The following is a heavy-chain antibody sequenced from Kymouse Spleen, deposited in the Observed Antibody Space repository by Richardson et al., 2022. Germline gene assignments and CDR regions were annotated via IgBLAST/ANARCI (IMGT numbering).Heavy chain of an antibody. CDR2: IYSCGST. CDR3: AREGRNWNYVTFDY. Sequence: EVQLVESGGGLIQPGGSLRLSCAASGFTVSSNYMSWVRQAPGKGLEWVSVIYSCGSTYYADSVKGRFTISRDNSKNTLYLQMNSLRAEDTAVYYCAREGRNWNYVTFDYWGQGTLVTVSS. D-gene: IGHD1-7*01. CDR1: GFTVSSNY. V-gene: IGHV3-66*03. J-gene: IGHJ4*02.